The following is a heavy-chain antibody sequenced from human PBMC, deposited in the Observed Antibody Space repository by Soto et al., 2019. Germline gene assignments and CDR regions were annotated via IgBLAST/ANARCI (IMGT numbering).Heavy chain of an antibody. CDR1: GYSFITTYY. Sequence: ASVKVSCKASGYSFITTYYMHWVLQAPGQGLEWRGIINPTGSMTKYSQRFQRRHSMPRHTSTSRDYMELTTLTSVHTAVYFCARDAGYDHEAFGIRGHGTIVTVSS. CDR3: ARDAGYDHEAFGI. V-gene: IGHV1-46*01. J-gene: IGHJ3*02. CDR2: INPTGSMT. D-gene: IGHD5-12*01.